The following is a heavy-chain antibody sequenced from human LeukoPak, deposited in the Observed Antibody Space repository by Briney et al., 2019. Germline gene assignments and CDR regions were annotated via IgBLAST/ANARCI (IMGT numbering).Heavy chain of an antibody. CDR2: ISYDGSTK. D-gene: IGHD6-19*01. CDR3: AKDGSGSGWYFY. V-gene: IGHV3-30-3*01. J-gene: IGHJ4*02. CDR1: GFTFSTYA. Sequence: PGGSLRLSCAASGFTFSTYAMHWVRQAPGKGLEWVAIISYDGSTKYYADSVKGRFTISRGNSKNTLYLQMNSLRAEDTAVYYCAKDGSGSGWYFYWGQGTLVTVSS.